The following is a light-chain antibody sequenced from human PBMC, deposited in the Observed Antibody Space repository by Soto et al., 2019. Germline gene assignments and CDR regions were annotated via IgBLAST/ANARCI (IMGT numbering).Light chain of an antibody. Sequence: QSVLTQPASVSGSHGQSITISCTGTSSDVGGYNYVSWYQQHPGKAPKLMIYEVSNRPSGVSNRFSGSKSGNTASLTISGLQAEDEDDYYCSSYTSSSTLVFGGGTKLTVL. V-gene: IGLV2-14*01. CDR2: EVS. CDR3: SSYTSSSTLV. CDR1: SSDVGGYNY. J-gene: IGLJ2*01.